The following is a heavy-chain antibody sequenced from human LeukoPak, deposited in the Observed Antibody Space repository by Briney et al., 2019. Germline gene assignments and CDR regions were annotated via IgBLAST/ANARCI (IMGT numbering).Heavy chain of an antibody. D-gene: IGHD2-2*02. CDR1: GFTFSSYA. J-gene: IGHJ4*02. V-gene: IGHV3-30-3*01. CDR2: ISYDGSNK. CDR3: ARMCSSTSCYIDFDY. Sequence: GGSLRLSCAASGFTFSSYAMHWVRQAPGKGLEWVAVISYDGSNKYYADSVKGRFTISRDNSKNTLYLQMNSLRAEDTGVYYCARMCSSTSCYIDFDYWGQGTLVTVSS.